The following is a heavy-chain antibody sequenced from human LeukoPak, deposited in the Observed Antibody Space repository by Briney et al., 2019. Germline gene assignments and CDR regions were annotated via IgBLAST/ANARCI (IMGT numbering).Heavy chain of an antibody. V-gene: IGHV3-48*02. CDR3: ARNPAGIGDY. J-gene: IGHJ4*02. Sequence: PGGSLRLSCAASGCTFSTYNMNWVRQAPGKGLEWVSFISSGSRIIYYAYSVKGRFTVSRDNAKNSLYLQMNSLRDEDTAVYYCARNPAGIGDYWGQGTLVTVSS. D-gene: IGHD1-26*01. CDR2: ISSGSRII. CDR1: GCTFSTYN.